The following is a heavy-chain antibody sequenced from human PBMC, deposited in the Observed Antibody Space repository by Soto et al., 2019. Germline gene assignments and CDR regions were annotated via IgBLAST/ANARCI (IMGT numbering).Heavy chain of an antibody. CDR3: ARSYYDSTGFAVDP. V-gene: IGHV4-59*02. Sequence: QMQLQASGPGLVKPSETLSLTCNVSGASVSHGYWSWIRQPPGKGLEWIGFMYFGGSFNYNPSLTSRANISVQRSKSQCCMKLTLVTASDTAVYYCARSYYDSTGFAVDPWGQGTLVTVSS. J-gene: IGHJ5*02. D-gene: IGHD3-22*01. CDR2: MYFGGSF. CDR1: GASVSHGY.